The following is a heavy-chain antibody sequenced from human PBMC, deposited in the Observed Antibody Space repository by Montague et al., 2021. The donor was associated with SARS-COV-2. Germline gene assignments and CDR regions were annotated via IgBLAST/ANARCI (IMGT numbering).Heavy chain of an antibody. CDR1: GGSISSANYY. J-gene: IGHJ4*02. Sequence: TLSLTCSVSGGSISSANYYWSWIRQHPGKGLEFVGYIYYSGSSFYNPSLKSRLTISVDTSKNRFSLRLSSVTAADTAIYFCASQSGSYYNYFDLWGPGTLVTVSS. CDR2: IYYSGSS. CDR3: ASQSGSYYNYFDL. V-gene: IGHV4-31*03. D-gene: IGHD1-26*01.